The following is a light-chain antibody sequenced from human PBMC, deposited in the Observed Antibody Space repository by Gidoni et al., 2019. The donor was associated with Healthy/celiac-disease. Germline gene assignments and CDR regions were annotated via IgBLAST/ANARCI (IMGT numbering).Light chain of an antibody. Sequence: DSVMTESRLSLPVTPGEPPSIYCRYSQSLLQINGYNYFDWYLQEPGHPKQLLIYLGSNRASGVPDRFSCSGSAKDFPLNSSRVEADDVGFYYYMQALQTRLTFGGGTKVEIK. V-gene: IGKV2-28*01. J-gene: IGKJ4*01. CDR2: LGS. CDR3: MQALQTRLT. CDR1: QSLLQINGYNY.